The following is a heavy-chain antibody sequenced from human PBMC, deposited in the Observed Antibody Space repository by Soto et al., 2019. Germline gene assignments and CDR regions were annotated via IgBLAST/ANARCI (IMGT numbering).Heavy chain of an antibody. CDR2: MSYDGSHE. V-gene: IGHV3-33*06. CDR3: AKGSVLRVVEAPLAILGGVDV. Sequence: PGGSLRLSCVASGFTFSSYGMHWVRQAPGKGLEWAAVMSYDGSHEYYADSVKGRFTISRDNSKTILYLQMNSLRLEDTAVYYCAKGSVLRVVEAPLAILGGVDVWGQGAMVTVSS. D-gene: IGHD2-8*01. CDR1: GFTFSSYG. J-gene: IGHJ6*02.